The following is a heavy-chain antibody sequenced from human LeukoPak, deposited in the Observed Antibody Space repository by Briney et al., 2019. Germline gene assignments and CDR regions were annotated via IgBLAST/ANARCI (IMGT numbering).Heavy chain of an antibody. D-gene: IGHD6-13*01. V-gene: IGHV1-18*01. CDR1: GYTFSNYG. J-gene: IGHJ3*02. Sequence: ASVKVSCKASGYTFSNYGISWVRQAPGQGLEWMGWISSYNDNTNYAQKLQGRVTMTTDTSTSTAYMELRSLRSDDTAVYYCARVKNAAEYAFDIWGQGTMVTVSS. CDR3: ARVKNAAEYAFDI. CDR2: ISSYNDNT.